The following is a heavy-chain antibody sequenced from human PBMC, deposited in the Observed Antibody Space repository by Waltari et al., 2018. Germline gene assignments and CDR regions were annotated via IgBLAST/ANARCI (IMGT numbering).Heavy chain of an antibody. CDR1: GFTFSSYA. CDR2: RSYDGSNK. Sequence: QVQLVESGGGVVQPGRSLRLSCAASGFTFSSYAMHWVRQAPGKGLEWVAVRSYDGSNKYYADSVKGRFTISRDNSKNTLYLQMNSLRAEDTAVYYCARAGLPPDAFDIWGQGTMVTVSS. CDR3: ARAGLPPDAFDI. V-gene: IGHV3-30-3*01. D-gene: IGHD3-16*01. J-gene: IGHJ3*02.